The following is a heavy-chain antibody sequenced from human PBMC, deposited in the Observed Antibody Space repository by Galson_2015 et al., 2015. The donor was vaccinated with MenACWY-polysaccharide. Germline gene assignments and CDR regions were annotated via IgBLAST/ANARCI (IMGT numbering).Heavy chain of an antibody. V-gene: IGHV1-69*04. Sequence: SVKVSCKASGVTFSMYGFNWVRQAPGQGLEWMGRIIPSAGIERYGQKFQGRITINADKSTRTTYMELNSLTSEDKAVYYCARTECTGTNCHWPHWGQGTLVIVSS. CDR1: GVTFSMYG. CDR3: ARTECTGTNCHWPH. J-gene: IGHJ4*02. D-gene: IGHD2-8*02. CDR2: IIPSAGIE.